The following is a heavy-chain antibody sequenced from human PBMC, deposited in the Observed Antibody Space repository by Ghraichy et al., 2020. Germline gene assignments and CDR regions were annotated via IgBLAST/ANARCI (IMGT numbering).Heavy chain of an antibody. CDR2: INWNGGST. V-gene: IGHV3-20*01. CDR1: GFTFDDYG. Sequence: GGSLRLSCAASGFTFDDYGMSWVRQAPGKGLEWVSGINWNGGSTGYADSVKGRFTISRDNAKNSLYLQMNSLRAEDTALYHCARARNWNDHKGAFDIWGQGTMVTVSS. CDR3: ARARNWNDHKGAFDI. J-gene: IGHJ3*02. D-gene: IGHD1-1*01.